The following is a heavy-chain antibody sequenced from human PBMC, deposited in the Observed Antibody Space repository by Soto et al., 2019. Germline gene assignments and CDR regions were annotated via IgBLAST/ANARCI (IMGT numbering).Heavy chain of an antibody. CDR1: GFTFSSYA. V-gene: IGHV3-64*04. Sequence: SLRLSCSASGFTFSSYAMHWVRQAPEKGLEYVSVISSNGGSTFYADSVKGRFIISRDNAKNSLYLQMNSLRAEDTAVYYCARSPYYYDSSRYYYYWGQGTLVTVSS. CDR2: ISSNGGST. D-gene: IGHD3-22*01. J-gene: IGHJ4*02. CDR3: ARSPYYYDSSRYYYY.